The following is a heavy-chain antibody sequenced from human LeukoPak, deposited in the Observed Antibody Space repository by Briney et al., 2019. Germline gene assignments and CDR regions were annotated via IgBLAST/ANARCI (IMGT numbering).Heavy chain of an antibody. CDR3: ASEGNGPYYFDY. V-gene: IGHV1-69*13. CDR1: GGTFSSYA. J-gene: IGHJ4*02. Sequence: ASVKVSCKASGGTFSSYAISWVRQAPGQGLEWMGGIIPIFGTANYAQKFQGRVTITADESTSTAYMELSSLRSEDTAVYYCASEGNGPYYFDYWGQGTLVTVSS. CDR2: IIPIFGTA.